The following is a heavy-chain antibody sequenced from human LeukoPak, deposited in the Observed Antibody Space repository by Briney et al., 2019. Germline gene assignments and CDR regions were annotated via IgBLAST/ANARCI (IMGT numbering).Heavy chain of an antibody. V-gene: IGHV4-4*07. CDR1: GGSISSYY. CDR3: AKVPWILLWTHYFDS. D-gene: IGHD5-18*01. Sequence: SETLSLTCTVSGGSISSYYWSWIRQPAGKGLEWIGRIYTSGSTNYNPSLKSRVTMSVDTSKNQFSLKLSSVTAADTAVYYCAKVPWILLWTHYFDSWGQGILVTVSS. CDR2: IYTSGST. J-gene: IGHJ4*02.